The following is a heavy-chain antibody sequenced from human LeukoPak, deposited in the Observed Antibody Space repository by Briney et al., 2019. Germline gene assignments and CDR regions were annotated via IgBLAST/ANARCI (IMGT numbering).Heavy chain of an antibody. V-gene: IGHV1-69*05. Sequence: SVKVSCKASGGTFSSYAISWVRQAPGQGLEWMGGIIPIFGTANYAQKFQGKVTITTDESTSTAYMELSSLRSEDTAVYYCARGNTAMVGYYYYYMDVWGKGTTVTVSS. CDR3: ARGNTAMVGYYYYYMDV. D-gene: IGHD5-18*01. CDR2: IIPIFGTA. CDR1: GGTFSSYA. J-gene: IGHJ6*03.